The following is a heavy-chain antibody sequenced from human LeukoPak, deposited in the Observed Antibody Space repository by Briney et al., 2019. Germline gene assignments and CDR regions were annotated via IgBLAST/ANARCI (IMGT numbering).Heavy chain of an antibody. CDR1: GFTFSSYA. J-gene: IGHJ4*02. CDR2: ISGSGGST. Sequence: GGSLRLSCAASGFTFSSYAMSWVRQAPGKGLEWVSAISGSGGSTYYADSVKGRLTISRDNSKNALYLQMNSLRAEDTAVYYCAKGAYSSGWSGGDYFDYWGQGTLVTVSS. CDR3: AKGAYSSGWSGGDYFDY. V-gene: IGHV3-23*01. D-gene: IGHD6-19*01.